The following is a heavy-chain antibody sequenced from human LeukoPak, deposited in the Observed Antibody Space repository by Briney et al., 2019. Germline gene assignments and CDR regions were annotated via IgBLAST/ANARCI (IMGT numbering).Heavy chain of an antibody. V-gene: IGHV3-30*04. J-gene: IGHJ3*02. CDR3: ARDMWGYNYGDGSGAFDI. CDR2: ISYDGSNK. Sequence: PGRSLRLSCVASGFTFSRYNMHWVRQAPGKGLEWVTIISYDGSNKYRADSVKGRFTISRDNSKNTLFLQMNSLRAEDTAVYYCARDMWGYNYGDGSGAFDIWGQGTMVTVSS. CDR1: GFTFSRYN. D-gene: IGHD5-18*01.